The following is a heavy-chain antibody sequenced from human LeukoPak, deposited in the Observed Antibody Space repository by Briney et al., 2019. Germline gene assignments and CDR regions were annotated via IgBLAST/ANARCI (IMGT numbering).Heavy chain of an antibody. J-gene: IGHJ4*02. V-gene: IGHV3-74*01. CDR2: IYGDGSFT. Sequence: GGSLRLSCAASGFTFSNFWMHWVRQAPGKGLVWVALIYGDGSFTRYADSVKGRFTISRDNAKNSLYLQMNSLRAEDTAVYYCAAGGYSIDYWGQGTLVTVSS. CDR3: AAGGYSIDY. D-gene: IGHD3-22*01. CDR1: GFTFSNFW.